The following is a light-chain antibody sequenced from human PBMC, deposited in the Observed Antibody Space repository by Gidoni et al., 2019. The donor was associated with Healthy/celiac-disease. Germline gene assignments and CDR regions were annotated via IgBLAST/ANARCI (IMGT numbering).Light chain of an antibody. CDR1: QSVSSSY. CDR3: QQYGSSPRT. J-gene: IGKJ2*01. V-gene: IGKV3-20*01. Sequence: IVLTQSPGTLSLSPGERATLSCSASQSVSSSYLAWYQQKPGQAPRLLIYGASSRATGIPDSFSGSGSGTDFTLTISRLEPEDFAVYYCQQYGSSPRTFGQGTKLEIK. CDR2: GAS.